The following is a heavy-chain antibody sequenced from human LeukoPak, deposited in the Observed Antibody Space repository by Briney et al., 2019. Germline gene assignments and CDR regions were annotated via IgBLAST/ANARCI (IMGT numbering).Heavy chain of an antibody. CDR3: ARPPHELVSAAPFDY. D-gene: IGHD2-2*01. J-gene: IGHJ4*02. Sequence: SAVKVSCQHSGCTYLLYYIHRLRQAPGDALEWVGWILPNSGDTLYAQRFRGRVTVTSHASTNTAYMDLYKLTSDDTAVYFCARPPHELVSAAPFDYWGKGTLVTVSS. CDR2: ILPNSGDT. CDR1: GCTYLLYY. V-gene: IGHV1-2*02.